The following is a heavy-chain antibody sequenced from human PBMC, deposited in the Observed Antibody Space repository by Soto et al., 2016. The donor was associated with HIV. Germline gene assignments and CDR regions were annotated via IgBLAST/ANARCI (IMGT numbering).Heavy chain of an antibody. V-gene: IGHV1-18*01. Sequence: QVYLVQSGSEVKEPGASVKLSCKASGYTFTNYGIVWVRLAPGHGLEWVGWISPLNYKTQSAQKFRDRVTMTTDTSTSTGYMELRSPTFDDTGVYFCARGNFDVYGGPGGPTSYYYMDVWGTGTTGHRLL. CDR3: ARGNFDVYGGPGGPTSYYYMDV. CDR2: ISPLNYKT. J-gene: IGHJ6*03. CDR1: GYTFTNYG. D-gene: IGHD3-9*01.